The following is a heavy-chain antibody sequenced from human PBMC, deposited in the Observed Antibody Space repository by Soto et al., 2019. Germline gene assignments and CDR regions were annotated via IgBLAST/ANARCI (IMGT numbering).Heavy chain of an antibody. CDR3: VRDIEENQLLYDAYDI. Sequence: EVQLVESGGGLVQPGRSLRLSCAASGFTFDDYAMHWVRQVPGKGLEWVSGISFNSGSIGYADYVKGRFTISRDTAKKSLYLQMNSLRPEDTALYYCVRDIEENQLLYDAYDIWGQGTRVTVSS. CDR1: GFTFDDYA. V-gene: IGHV3-9*01. J-gene: IGHJ3*02. D-gene: IGHD2-2*01. CDR2: ISFNSGSI.